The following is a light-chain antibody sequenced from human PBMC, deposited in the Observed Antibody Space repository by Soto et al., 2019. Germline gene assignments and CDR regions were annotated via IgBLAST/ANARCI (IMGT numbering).Light chain of an antibody. CDR2: DVS. CDR1: SSDVCGYNY. Sequence: QSALTQPRSVSGSPGQSVTISCTGTSSDVCGYNYVSWYQQHPGKAPKLMIYDVSKRPSGVPDRFSGSKSGNTASLTISGLQAEDEADYYCCSYAGSYSYVFGTRTKLTVL. CDR3: CSYAGSYSYV. V-gene: IGLV2-11*01. J-gene: IGLJ1*01.